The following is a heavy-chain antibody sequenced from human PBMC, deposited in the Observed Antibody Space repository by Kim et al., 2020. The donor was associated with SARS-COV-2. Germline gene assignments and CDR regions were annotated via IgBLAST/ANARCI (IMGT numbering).Heavy chain of an antibody. Sequence: SETLSLTCTVSGYSISSGYYWGWIRQPPGKGLEWIGSIYHSGSTYYNPSLKSRVTISVDTSKNQFSLKLSSVTAADTAVYYCARAEYSSGWYGFDYLGQG. CDR3: ARAEYSSGWYGFDY. CDR1: GYSISSGYY. CDR2: IYHSGST. D-gene: IGHD6-19*01. J-gene: IGHJ4*02. V-gene: IGHV4-38-2*02.